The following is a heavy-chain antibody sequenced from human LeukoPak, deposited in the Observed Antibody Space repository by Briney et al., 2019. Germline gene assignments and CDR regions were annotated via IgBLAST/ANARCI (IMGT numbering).Heavy chain of an antibody. CDR2: ISAYNGNT. CDR1: GYTFTSYG. V-gene: IGHV1-18*01. CDR3: ARKGDSSSSERDYYYGMDV. D-gene: IGHD6-13*01. J-gene: IGHJ6*02. Sequence: GASVKVSCKASGYTFTSYGISWVRQAPGQGLEWMGWISAYNGNTNYAQKLQGRVTMTTDTSTSTAYMELRSLRSDDTAVYYCARKGDSSSSERDYYYGMDVWGQGTTVTVSS.